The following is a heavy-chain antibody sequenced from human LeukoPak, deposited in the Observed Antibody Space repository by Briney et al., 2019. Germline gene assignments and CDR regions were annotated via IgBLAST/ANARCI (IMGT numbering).Heavy chain of an antibody. CDR2: IYTSGST. CDR1: GGSISSGSYY. J-gene: IGHJ5*02. CDR3: ARVTYYDFWSGYPPPWFDP. Sequence: SETLSLTCTVSGGSISSGSYYWSWIRQPAGKGLEWIGRIYTSGSTNYNPSLKSRVTMSVDTSKNQFSLKLSSVTAADTAVYYCARVTYYDFWSGYPPPWFDPWGQGTLVTVSS. V-gene: IGHV4-61*02. D-gene: IGHD3-3*01.